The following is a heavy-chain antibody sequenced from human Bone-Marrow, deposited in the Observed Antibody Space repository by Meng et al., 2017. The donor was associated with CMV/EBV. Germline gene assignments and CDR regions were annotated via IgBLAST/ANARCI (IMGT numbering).Heavy chain of an antibody. Sequence: GESLKISCAASGFTFSSYGMHWVRQAPGKGLEWVAVIWYDGSNKYYADSVKGRFTISRDNSKNTLYLQMNSLRAEDTAVYYCARPYDFWSGYLNGMDVWGQGTTVTGSS. V-gene: IGHV3-33*01. CDR1: GFTFSSYG. D-gene: IGHD3-3*01. CDR3: ARPYDFWSGYLNGMDV. CDR2: IWYDGSNK. J-gene: IGHJ6*02.